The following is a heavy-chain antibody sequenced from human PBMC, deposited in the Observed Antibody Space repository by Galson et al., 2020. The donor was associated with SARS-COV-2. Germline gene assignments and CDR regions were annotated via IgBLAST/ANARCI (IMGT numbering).Heavy chain of an antibody. J-gene: IGHJ4*02. CDR3: ATIRDSTGYYYYFDY. CDR2: ISGSGGNT. D-gene: IGHD3-22*01. Sequence: GESLKISCAASGFTFTTCGMNWVRQSPGKGLEWVSSISGSGGNTYYADSVKGRFTISRGNSKNTLYLQMNSLRAEDTAVYYCATIRDSTGYYYYFDYWGQGTLVTVSS. V-gene: IGHV3-23*01. CDR1: GFTFTTCG.